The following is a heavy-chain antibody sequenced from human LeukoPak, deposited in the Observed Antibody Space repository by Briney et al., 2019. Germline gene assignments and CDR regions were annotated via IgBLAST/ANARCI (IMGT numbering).Heavy chain of an antibody. Sequence: GGSLRLSCAAAGFGFGGYAMSWVRQAPGRGLEWVSGISDNGGGTYYGDSVKGRFTISRDNSKNMLYLQMNGLRAEDTALYYCAKERSTVGTPLFDNWGQGILVTVSS. V-gene: IGHV3-23*01. CDR3: AKERSTVGTPLFDN. J-gene: IGHJ4*02. D-gene: IGHD2-15*01. CDR2: ISDNGGGT. CDR1: GFGFGGYA.